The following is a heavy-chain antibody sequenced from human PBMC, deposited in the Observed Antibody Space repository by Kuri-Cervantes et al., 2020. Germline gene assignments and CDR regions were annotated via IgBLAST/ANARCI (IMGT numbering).Heavy chain of an antibody. CDR2: ISAYNGDT. CDR1: GYTFTSYG. D-gene: IGHD3-22*01. CDR3: ARELQTRLYYYDSSGRTYYYYYYMDV. Sequence: ASVKVSCKASGYTFTSYGISWVRQAPGQGLEWMGWISAYNGDTNYAQKVQGRVTMTTDTSTSTADMELRSLRSDDTAVYYCARELQTRLYYYDSSGRTYYYYYYMDVWGKGTTVTVSS. J-gene: IGHJ6*03. V-gene: IGHV1-18*01.